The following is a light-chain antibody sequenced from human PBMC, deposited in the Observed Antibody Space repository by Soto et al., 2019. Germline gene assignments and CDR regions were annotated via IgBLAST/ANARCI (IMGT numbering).Light chain of an antibody. V-gene: IGKV3D-15*01. CDR2: DAS. CDR1: QSVSSN. J-gene: IGKJ1*01. CDR3: PQYNNWPRT. Sequence: EIVMTQYPATLSVSPGERATLSCRASQSVSSNLAWYQQKPGQAPRLLIYDASNRATGIPARFSGSGSGTEFTLTINSLQSEDFAVYYCPQYNNWPRTFGQGTKVDIK.